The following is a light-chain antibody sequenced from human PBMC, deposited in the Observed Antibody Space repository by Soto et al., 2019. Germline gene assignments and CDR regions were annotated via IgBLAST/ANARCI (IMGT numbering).Light chain of an antibody. CDR3: QSFDRGLRGV. Sequence: QSVLTQPPSVSGAPGQRVTISCTGSSSNIGAGYDVHWYQQLPGTAPKLLIYGNSNRPSGVPDRFPGSKSGTSASLAIAGLQAEYEAGYYCQSFDRGLRGVLGGGTKLTVL. V-gene: IGLV1-40*01. CDR2: GNS. CDR1: SSNIGAGYD. J-gene: IGLJ2*01.